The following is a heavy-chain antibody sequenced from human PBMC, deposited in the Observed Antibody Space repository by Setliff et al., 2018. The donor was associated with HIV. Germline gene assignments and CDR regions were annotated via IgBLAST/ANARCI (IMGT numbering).Heavy chain of an antibody. CDR1: GFTFGDYA. J-gene: IGHJ4*02. CDR2: IRSKAYGGTT. CDR3: RVFAIAVAGTIDY. V-gene: IGHV3-49*04. D-gene: IGHD6-19*01. Sequence: LRLSCTASGFTFGDYAMSWVRQAPGKGLEWVGFIRSKAYGGTTEYAASVKGRFTISRDDSKSIAYLQMNSLKTEDTAVYYCRVFAIAVAGTIDYWGQGTLVTVPS.